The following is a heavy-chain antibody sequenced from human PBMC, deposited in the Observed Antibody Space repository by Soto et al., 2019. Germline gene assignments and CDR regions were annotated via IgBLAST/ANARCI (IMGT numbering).Heavy chain of an antibody. J-gene: IGHJ4*02. CDR2: ISGSGGST. V-gene: IGHV3-23*01. CDR1: GFHFSSYA. Sequence: GVSLILSCAASGFHFSSYAMRWVRQAPGKGLEWVSAISGSGGSTYYADSVKGRFTISRDNSKNTLYLQMNSLRAEDTAVYYCAKDSFTYYDFWSGYFGTWVYFDYWGQGTLVTVSS. D-gene: IGHD3-3*01. CDR3: AKDSFTYYDFWSGYFGTWVYFDY.